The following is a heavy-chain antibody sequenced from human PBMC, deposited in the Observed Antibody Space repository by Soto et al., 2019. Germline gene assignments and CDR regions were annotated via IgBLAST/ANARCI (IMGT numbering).Heavy chain of an antibody. V-gene: IGHV1-69*01. J-gene: IGHJ3*02. CDR2: VIPIYNTA. CDR3: ARDFVRGNSFGSEAFDI. D-gene: IGHD3-3*01. Sequence: QLQLVQSGAEVKKPGSSVEVSCKASGGTFSNAAISWVLQAPGQGLQWLGGVIPIYNTALYKQNFQGRVTITADESKITAYRELTGLTSDDTGMYFCARDFVRGNSFGSEAFDIWGQGTLIIVSS. CDR1: GGTFSNAA.